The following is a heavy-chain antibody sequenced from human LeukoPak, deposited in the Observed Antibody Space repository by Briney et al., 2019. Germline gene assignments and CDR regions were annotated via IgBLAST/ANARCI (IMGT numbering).Heavy chain of an antibody. CDR1: GFTFSSYA. J-gene: IGHJ4*02. CDR2: ISYDGSNK. CDR3: ARGLPYTDYDILTGPDY. D-gene: IGHD3-9*01. Sequence: PGRSLRLSCAASGFTFSSYAMHWVRQAPGKGLEWVAVISYDGSNKYYADSVKGRFTISRDNSKNTLYLQMNSLRAEDTAVYYCARGLPYTDYDILTGPDYWGQGTLVTVSS. V-gene: IGHV3-30*04.